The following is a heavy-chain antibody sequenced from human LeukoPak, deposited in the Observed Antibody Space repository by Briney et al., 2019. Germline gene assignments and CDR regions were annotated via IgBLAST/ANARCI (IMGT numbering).Heavy chain of an antibody. V-gene: IGHV4-59*01. J-gene: IGHJ6*02. CDR3: ARARGYSYGKGGKYYYGMDV. D-gene: IGHD5-18*01. CDR1: GGSISSYY. CDR2: IYYSGST. Sequence: SETLSLTCTVSGGSISSYYWSWIRQPSGKGLEWIGYIYYSGSTNYNPSLKSRVTISVDTSKNQFSLKLSSVTAADTAVYYCARARGYSYGKGGKYYYGMDVWGQGTTVTVSS.